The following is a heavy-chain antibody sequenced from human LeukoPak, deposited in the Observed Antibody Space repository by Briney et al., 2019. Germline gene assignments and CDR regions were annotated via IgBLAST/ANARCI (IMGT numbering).Heavy chain of an antibody. CDR3: ARDIYGYFDL. D-gene: IGHD3-16*01. CDR2: INSDGSST. V-gene: IGHV3-74*01. Sequence: QAGGSLRLSCAASGFTSSIYWMHWVRHAPGKGLVWVSRINSDGSSTNYADSVKGRFTISRDNAKNTLYLQMNSLRAEDTAVYYCARDIYGYFDLWGRGTLVTVSS. J-gene: IGHJ2*01. CDR1: GFTSSIYW.